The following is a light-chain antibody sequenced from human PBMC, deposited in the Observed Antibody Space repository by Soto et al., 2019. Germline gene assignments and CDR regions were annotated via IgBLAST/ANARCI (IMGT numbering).Light chain of an antibody. CDR3: SSYTSSSTLVV. J-gene: IGLJ2*01. CDR2: DVS. V-gene: IGLV2-14*01. CDR1: SSDVGGYNY. Sequence: QSALTQPASVSGSPGQSITISCTGTSSDVGGYNYVSWYQQHPGKAPKLMIYDVSNRPSGVSNRFSGSKSGNTASLTISGPQAEDEADYYCSSYTSSSTLVVFGGGTTLTAL.